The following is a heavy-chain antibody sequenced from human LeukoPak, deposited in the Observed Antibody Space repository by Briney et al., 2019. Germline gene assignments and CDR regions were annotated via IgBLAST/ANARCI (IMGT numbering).Heavy chain of an antibody. Sequence: GGSLRLPCAASGFTFSSYWMSWVCQAPGKGLEWVANIRQDGSENYYVDSVKGRFTFSRDNAKNSLYLQMNSLRAEDTAVYYCARIDCSSASCYTWSFDYWGQGTLVTVSS. CDR2: IRQDGSEN. D-gene: IGHD2-2*02. J-gene: IGHJ4*02. CDR1: GFTFSSYW. CDR3: ARIDCSSASCYTWSFDY. V-gene: IGHV3-7*03.